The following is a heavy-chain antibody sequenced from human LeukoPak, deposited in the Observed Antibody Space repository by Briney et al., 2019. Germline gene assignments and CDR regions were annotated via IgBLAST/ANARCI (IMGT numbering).Heavy chain of an antibody. CDR2: INPNSGGT. J-gene: IGHJ4*02. Sequence: ASVKVSCKASGYTFTSYGISRVRQAPGQGLEWMGWINPNSGGTNYAQKFQGRVTMTRDTSISTAYMELSRLRSDDTAVYYCARAKLFTVVDYWGQGTLVTVSS. V-gene: IGHV1-2*02. D-gene: IGHD1-1*01. CDR3: ARAKLFTVVDY. CDR1: GYTFTSYG.